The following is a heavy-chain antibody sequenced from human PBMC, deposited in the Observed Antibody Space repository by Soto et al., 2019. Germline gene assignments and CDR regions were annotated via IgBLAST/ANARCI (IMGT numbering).Heavy chain of an antibody. Sequence: DVQLVESGGGLMQPGESLRLSCAASGLTVSGKKYVAWVRQAPGKGLEWVSALYDVDGSFYSDSVKGRFTTSSDSSKTTVYLKMNALSPADPAVYSCATGHEREHPYNVWGQGTTVTVPS. CDR2: LYDVDGS. CDR1: GLTVSGKKY. D-gene: IGHD1-1*01. CDR3: ATGHEREHPYNV. J-gene: IGHJ3*01. V-gene: IGHV3-53*01.